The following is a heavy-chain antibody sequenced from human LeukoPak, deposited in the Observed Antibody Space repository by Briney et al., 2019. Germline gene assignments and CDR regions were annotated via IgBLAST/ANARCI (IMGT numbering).Heavy chain of an antibody. J-gene: IGHJ6*03. D-gene: IGHD3-3*01. CDR3: ARHSTRRFLEWLPPYMDV. V-gene: IGHV4-4*09. CDR1: GGSISSYY. Sequence: SETLSLTCTVSGGSISSYYWSWIRQPPGKGLEWIGYIYTSGSTNYNPSLKSRVTISVDTSKNQFSLKLSSVTAADTAVYYCARHSTRRFLEWLPPYMDVWGKGTTVTVSS. CDR2: IYTSGST.